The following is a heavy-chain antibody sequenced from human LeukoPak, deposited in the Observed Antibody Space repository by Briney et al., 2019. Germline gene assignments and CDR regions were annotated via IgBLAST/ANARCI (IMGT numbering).Heavy chain of an antibody. CDR3: ARLHDFWSGFDY. Sequence: PSETLSLTCAVSFYSISSGYYWGWIRQPPGKGLEWIGRIYHSGSTYYNLALKSRVTISVDTPKNQFSLKLSSVTAADTAVYYCARLHDFWSGFDYWGQGTLVTVSS. V-gene: IGHV4-38-2*01. J-gene: IGHJ4*02. D-gene: IGHD3-3*01. CDR1: FYSISSGYY. CDR2: IYHSGST.